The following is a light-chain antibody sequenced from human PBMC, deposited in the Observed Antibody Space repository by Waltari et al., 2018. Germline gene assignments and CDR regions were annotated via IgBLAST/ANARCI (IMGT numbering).Light chain of an antibody. CDR3: QQYGTSLST. J-gene: IGKJ1*01. CDR2: GAS. V-gene: IGKV3-20*01. Sequence: EIVLTQSPGPLSLSPGERATLLCRASPSVTNNYLAWYQQKRGQAPRALIYGASSRASGVPDRFSGSGSGTDFTLTISRLEPEDFAVYYCQQYGTSLSTFGQGTRVEIK. CDR1: PSVTNNY.